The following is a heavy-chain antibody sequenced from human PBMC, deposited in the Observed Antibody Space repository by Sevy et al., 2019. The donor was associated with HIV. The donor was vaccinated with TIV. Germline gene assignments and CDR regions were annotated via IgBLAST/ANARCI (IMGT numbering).Heavy chain of an antibody. Sequence: GGSLRLSCTASGFTFGDYAMSWFRQAPGKGLEWVGFIRSKAYAGTTEYAASVKGRFTISRDDSKSIAYLQMNSLKTEDTAVYYCTRGSVTTNYYYMDVWGKGTTVTVSS. CDR1: GFTFGDYA. CDR2: IRSKAYAGTT. V-gene: IGHV3-49*03. CDR3: TRGSVTTNYYYMDV. D-gene: IGHD4-17*01. J-gene: IGHJ6*03.